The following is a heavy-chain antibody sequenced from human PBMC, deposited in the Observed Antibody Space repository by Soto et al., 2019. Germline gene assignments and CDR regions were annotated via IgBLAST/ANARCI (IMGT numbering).Heavy chain of an antibody. V-gene: IGHV4-34*01. CDR2: INHSGST. Sequence: SETLSLTCAVYGGSFTVYYWSWIRQTPGKGLEWIGEINHSGSTDYNPSLKSRLTISVDASKSQFSLNLSSVTAADTGVYYCARGFGHSRRYYWGQGALVTVSS. J-gene: IGHJ4*02. D-gene: IGHD3-10*01. CDR3: ARGFGHSRRYY. CDR1: GGSFTVYY.